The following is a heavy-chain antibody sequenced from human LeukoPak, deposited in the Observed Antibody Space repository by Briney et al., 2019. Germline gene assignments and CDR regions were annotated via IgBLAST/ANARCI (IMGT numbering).Heavy chain of an antibody. CDR3: ARHPDGDDYYDSSGWGH. J-gene: IGHJ4*02. CDR1: GASISSSTW. V-gene: IGHV4-4*02. CDR2: IYHTGST. D-gene: IGHD3-22*01. Sequence: SETLSLTCAVSGASISSSTWWSWVRQPPGKGLEWIGEIYHTGSTNYNPSLKSRVTISVDKSKNQFSLRLSSVTAADTAVYYCARHPDGDDYYDSSGWGHWGQGTLVTVSS.